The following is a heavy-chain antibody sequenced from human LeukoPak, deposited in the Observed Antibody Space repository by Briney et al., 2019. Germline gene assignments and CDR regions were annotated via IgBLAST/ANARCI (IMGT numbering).Heavy chain of an antibody. CDR2: IKEDGSEK. D-gene: IGHD5-18*01. V-gene: IGHV3-7*01. J-gene: IGHJ4*02. Sequence: GGSLRLSCAAYGFTFSSYWMSWVRQAPGKGLEWVANIKEDGSEKYYVDSVKGRFTISRDNAKNSLYLQMNSLRAEETAVYYCARDRWGYSYGGDWGQGTLVTVSS. CDR1: GFTFSSYW. CDR3: ARDRWGYSYGGD.